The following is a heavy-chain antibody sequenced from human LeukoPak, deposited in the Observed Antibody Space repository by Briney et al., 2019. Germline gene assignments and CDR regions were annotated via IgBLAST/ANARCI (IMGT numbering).Heavy chain of an antibody. J-gene: IGHJ5*02. D-gene: IGHD6-13*01. CDR1: GGSFSGYY. Sequence: SETLSPTCAVYGGSFSGYYWSWIRQPPGKGLEWIGEINHSGSTNYNPSLKSRVTISVDTSKNQFSLKLSSVTAADTAVYYCARVGIIAAAGTSWFDPWGQGTLVTVSS. CDR2: INHSGST. CDR3: ARVGIIAAAGTSWFDP. V-gene: IGHV4-34*01.